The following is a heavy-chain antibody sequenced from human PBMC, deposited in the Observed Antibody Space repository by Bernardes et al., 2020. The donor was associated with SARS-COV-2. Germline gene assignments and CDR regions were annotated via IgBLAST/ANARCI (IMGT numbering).Heavy chain of an antibody. D-gene: IGHD3-10*01. Sequence: GGSLRLSCAASGFTFSSYGMHWVRQAPGKGLEWVSAISGSGGSTYYADSVKGRFTISRDNSKNTLYLQMNSLRAEDTAVYYCAKDAGYYYGSGSYPAADWGQGTLVTVSS. V-gene: IGHV3-23*01. CDR3: AKDAGYYYGSGSYPAAD. CDR1: GFTFSSYG. CDR2: ISGSGGST. J-gene: IGHJ4*02.